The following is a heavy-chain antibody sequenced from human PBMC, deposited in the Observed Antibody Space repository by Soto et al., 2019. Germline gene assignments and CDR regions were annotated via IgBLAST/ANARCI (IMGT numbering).Heavy chain of an antibody. D-gene: IGHD2-2*01. V-gene: IGHV3-30-3*01. J-gene: IGHJ6*02. CDR3: ARDSGYCSSTSCPPLIAARAYYYGMDV. CDR2: ISYDGSNK. CDR1: GFTFSSYA. Sequence: SLRLSCAASGFTFSSYAMHWVRQAPGKGLEWVAVISYDGSNKYYADSVKGRFTISRDNSKNTLYLQMNSLRAEDTAVYYCARDSGYCSSTSCPPLIAARAYYYGMDVWGQGTTVTVSS.